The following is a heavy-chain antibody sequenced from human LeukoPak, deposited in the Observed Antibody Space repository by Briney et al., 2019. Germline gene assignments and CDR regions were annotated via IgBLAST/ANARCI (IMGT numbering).Heavy chain of an antibody. D-gene: IGHD3-10*01. J-gene: IGHJ3*02. V-gene: IGHV4-39*01. CDR3: ARHAGKKDAFDI. CDR2: IYYSGST. Sequence: SETPSLTCTVSGGSISSSSYYWAWIRQPPGKGLEWIGSIYYSGSTSYNPSLKSRVTISVDTSKNRFSLKLSSVTAADTAVYYCARHAGKKDAFDIWGQGTMVTVSS. CDR1: GGSISSSSYY.